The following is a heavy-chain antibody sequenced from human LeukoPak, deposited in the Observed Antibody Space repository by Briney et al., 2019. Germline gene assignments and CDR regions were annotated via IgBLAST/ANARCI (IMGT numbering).Heavy chain of an antibody. CDR3: ARHGAGYSYDL. Sequence: SETLSLTCTVSGGSISSYYWSWIRQPPGKGLEWIGYIYYSGSTTYNPSLKSRVTISIDTSKNQFSLNLSSVTAADTAVYYCARHGAGYSYDLWGQGTLVTVSS. CDR2: IYYSGST. J-gene: IGHJ4*02. V-gene: IGHV4-59*01. D-gene: IGHD5-24*01. CDR1: GGSISSYY.